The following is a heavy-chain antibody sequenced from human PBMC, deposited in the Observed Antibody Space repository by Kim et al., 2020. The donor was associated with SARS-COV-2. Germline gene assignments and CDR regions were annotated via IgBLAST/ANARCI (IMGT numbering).Heavy chain of an antibody. CDR3: ARGLRYGDY. Sequence: GNTKYSQKFQGRVTITRDTSATTAYMDLSSLRSEDTAVYYCARGLRYGDYWGQGTLVTVSS. J-gene: IGHJ4*02. V-gene: IGHV1-3*01. CDR2: GNT. D-gene: IGHD3-9*01.